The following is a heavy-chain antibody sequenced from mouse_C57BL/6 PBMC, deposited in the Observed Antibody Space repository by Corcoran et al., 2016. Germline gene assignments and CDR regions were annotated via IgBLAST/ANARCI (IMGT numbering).Heavy chain of an antibody. J-gene: IGHJ4*01. V-gene: IGHV1-76*01. CDR3: ARWRGTYYAMDY. CDR2: IYPGSGNT. CDR1: GYTFTDYY. Sequence: QVQLKQSGAELVRPGASVKLSCKASGYTFTDYYINWVKQRPGQGLEWSARIYPGSGNTYYTEKFKGKATLTAEKSSSTAYMQLSSLTSEDSAVYFCARWRGTYYAMDYWGQGTSVTVSS.